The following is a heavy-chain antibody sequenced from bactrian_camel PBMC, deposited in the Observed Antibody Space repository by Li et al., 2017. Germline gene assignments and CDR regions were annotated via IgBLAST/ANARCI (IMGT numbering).Heavy chain of an antibody. J-gene: IGHJ6*01. CDR2: VYSDGTLT. Sequence: HVQLVESGGGLVQPGGSLRLSCAASGFTFSTYYMSWVRQGPGKGLEWVASVYSDGTLTYYLPSALGRFTISRDNAKNTVALQMNNLKSEGTALYYCATALYGGTDFGYWGQGTQVTVS. V-gene: IGHV3S5*01. D-gene: IGHD5*01. CDR3: ATALYGGTDFGY. CDR1: GFTFSTYY.